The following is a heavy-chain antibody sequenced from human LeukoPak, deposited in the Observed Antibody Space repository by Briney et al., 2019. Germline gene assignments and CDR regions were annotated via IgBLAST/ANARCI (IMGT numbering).Heavy chain of an antibody. CDR1: GYTFTSYG. V-gene: IGHV1-18*01. J-gene: IGHJ5*02. CDR2: ISAYNGNT. D-gene: IGHD6-19*01. CDR3: ARGSRYSSGLGENWFDP. Sequence: ASVKVSCKASGYTFTSYGISWVRQAPGQGLEWMGWISAYNGNTNYAQKLQGRVTMTTDTSTSTAYMELRSLRSDDTAVYYCARGSRYSSGLGENWFDPWGQGTLVTVSS.